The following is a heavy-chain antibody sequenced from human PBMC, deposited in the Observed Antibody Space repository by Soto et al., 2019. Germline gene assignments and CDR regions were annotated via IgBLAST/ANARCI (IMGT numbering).Heavy chain of an antibody. Sequence: SETLSLTCTVSGGSISSYYWSWIRQPPGKGLEWIGYIYYSGSTNYNPSLKSRVTISVDTSKNQFSLKLSSVTAADTAVYYCARDSGYSSSTFSKNWFDPWGQGTLVTVSS. V-gene: IGHV4-59*01. CDR2: IYYSGST. CDR3: ARDSGYSSSTFSKNWFDP. J-gene: IGHJ5*02. D-gene: IGHD6-6*01. CDR1: GGSISSYY.